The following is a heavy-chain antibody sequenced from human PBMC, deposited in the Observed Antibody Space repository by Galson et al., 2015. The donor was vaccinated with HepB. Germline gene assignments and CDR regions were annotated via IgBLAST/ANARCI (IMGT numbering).Heavy chain of an antibody. V-gene: IGHV1-2*06. CDR1: GYTFNGYY. Sequence: SVKVSCKASGYTFNGYYIHWVRQAPGQGLEWMGRVNPKNGGTRYAQKFQGRVTMTTATSISTAYMELSRLRSDDTAIYYCSRVAGGAAAWDVQYYFMDSWGEGITVTVSS. CDR2: VNPKNGGT. D-gene: IGHD1-1*01. CDR3: SRVAGGAAAWDVQYYFMDS. J-gene: IGHJ6*03.